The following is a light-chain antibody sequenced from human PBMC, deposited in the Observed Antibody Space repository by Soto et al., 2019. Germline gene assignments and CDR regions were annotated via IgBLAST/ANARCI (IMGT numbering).Light chain of an antibody. CDR3: HEYGSSITWT. CDR1: QSVTSNY. CDR2: AAS. J-gene: IGKJ1*01. V-gene: IGKV3-20*01. Sequence: EVVLTQSPGTVSLSPGERATLSCRASQSVTSNYLAWYQQKPGQAPRLLIYAASSRATGIPDRFSGSGSGTACTLSISRLEPEEFAVYYCHEYGSSITWTFGQGTKVEIK.